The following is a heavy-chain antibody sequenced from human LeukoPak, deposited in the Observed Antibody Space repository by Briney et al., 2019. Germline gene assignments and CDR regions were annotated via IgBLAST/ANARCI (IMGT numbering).Heavy chain of an antibody. J-gene: IGHJ4*02. Sequence: SETLSLTCADYGGSFSGYYWSWIRQPPGKGLEWIGEINHSGSTNYNPSLKSRVTISVDTSKNQFSLKLSSVTAADTAVYYCARVWYDFWSGYSYFDYWGQGTLVTVSS. CDR3: ARVWYDFWSGYSYFDY. CDR2: INHSGST. V-gene: IGHV4-34*01. CDR1: GGSFSGYY. D-gene: IGHD3-3*01.